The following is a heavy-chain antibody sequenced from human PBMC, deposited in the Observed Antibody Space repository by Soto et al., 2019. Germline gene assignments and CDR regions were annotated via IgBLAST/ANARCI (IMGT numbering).Heavy chain of an antibody. V-gene: IGHV1-69*13. CDR2: IIPIFGTA. J-gene: IGHJ4*02. CDR3: AGYCSGGSCTIQLLPGPFDY. D-gene: IGHD2-15*01. CDR1: GGTFSRYA. Sequence: SVKPCFKASGGTFSRYAISWVRQAPGQGLEWMGGIIPIFGTANYAQKFQGRVTITADESTSTAYMELSSLRSEDTAVYYCAGYCSGGSCTIQLLPGPFDYWGQGTPVTVSS.